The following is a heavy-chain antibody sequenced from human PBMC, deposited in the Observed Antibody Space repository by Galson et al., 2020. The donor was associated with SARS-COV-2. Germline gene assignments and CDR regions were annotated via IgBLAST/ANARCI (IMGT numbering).Heavy chain of an antibody. CDR3: ARQLSDTRGYPDSFDM. Sequence: GESLKISCQVSAYSFSNYWIAWVRQVPGKGLEWMGIIFPGVSETRYSPSFQGQVTFSADKSISTAYLQWSSLKASDTAIYYCARQLSDTRGYPDSFDMWGQGTMVTVSS. CDR1: AYSFSNYW. D-gene: IGHD3-22*01. J-gene: IGHJ3*02. CDR2: IFPGVSET. V-gene: IGHV5-51*01.